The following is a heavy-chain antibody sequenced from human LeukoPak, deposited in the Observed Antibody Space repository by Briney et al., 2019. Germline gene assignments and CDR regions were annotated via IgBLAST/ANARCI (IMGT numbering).Heavy chain of an antibody. J-gene: IGHJ4*02. CDR1: GGSFSGYY. D-gene: IGHD6-19*01. Sequence: SETLSLTCAVYGGSFSGYYWSWVRQPPGKGLEWMGEINHSGSTNYNPSLTSRVTISVDTSKNQFSLKLSSVTAADTAVYYCARGYAGVAGTGRYFDYWGQGTLVTVSS. CDR2: INHSGST. V-gene: IGHV4-34*01. CDR3: ARGYAGVAGTGRYFDY.